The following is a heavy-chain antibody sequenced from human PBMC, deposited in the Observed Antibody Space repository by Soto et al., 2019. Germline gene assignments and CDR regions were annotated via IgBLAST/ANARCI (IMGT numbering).Heavy chain of an antibody. J-gene: IGHJ4*02. CDR1: GYTFTSYD. D-gene: IGHD4-17*01. Sequence: VSCQASGYTFTSYDINWVRQATGQGLEWMGWMNTNSGNTGYAQKFQGRVTMTRNTSISTAYMELSSLRSEDTAVYYCARGSPGDYLDYWGQGTLVTVSS. V-gene: IGHV1-8*01. CDR2: MNTNSGNT. CDR3: ARGSPGDYLDY.